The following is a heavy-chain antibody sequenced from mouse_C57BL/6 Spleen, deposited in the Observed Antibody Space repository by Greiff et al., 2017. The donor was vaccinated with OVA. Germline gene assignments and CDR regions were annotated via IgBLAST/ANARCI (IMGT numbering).Heavy chain of an antibody. CDR1: GYTFTDYY. CDR2: INPNNGGT. CDR3: AREVGRRLYFDY. Sequence: VQLQQSGPELVKPGASVKISCKASGYTFTDYYMNWVKQSHGKSLEWIGDINPNNGGTSYNQKFKGKATLTVDKSSSTAYMELRSLTSEDSAVYYCAREVGRRLYFDYWGQGTTLTVSS. D-gene: IGHD4-1*01. J-gene: IGHJ2*01. V-gene: IGHV1-26*01.